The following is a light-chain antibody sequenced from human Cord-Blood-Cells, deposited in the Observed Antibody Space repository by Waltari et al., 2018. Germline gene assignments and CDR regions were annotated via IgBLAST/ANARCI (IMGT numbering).Light chain of an antibody. J-gene: IGLJ2*01. CDR3: NSRDSSGKRV. V-gene: IGLV3-19*01. CDR1: SHSSNY. CDR2: GKN. Sequence: SSELTQDPAVSVALGQTVRITCKGDSHSSNYESWYQQKPGQAPVLVIYGKNNRPQGTPDRFSGSSSGNTASLTITGAEAEDESDYYCNSRDSSGKRVFGGGTKLTVL.